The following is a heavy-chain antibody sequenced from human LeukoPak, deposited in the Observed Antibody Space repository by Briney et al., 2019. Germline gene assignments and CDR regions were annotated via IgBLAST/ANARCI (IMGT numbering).Heavy chain of an antibody. CDR1: GFTFSSYA. V-gene: IGHV3-23*01. Sequence: GGSLRLSCAASGFTFSSYAMSWFRQAPGKGLEGVSAISGSGGSTYYADSVKGRCTISRDNSKSTLYLQMNSLRAEDTAVYYCAKDRPVVVDYYGSGSYYNWGQGTLVTVSS. D-gene: IGHD3-10*01. J-gene: IGHJ4*02. CDR3: AKDRPVVVDYYGSGSYYN. CDR2: ISGSGGST.